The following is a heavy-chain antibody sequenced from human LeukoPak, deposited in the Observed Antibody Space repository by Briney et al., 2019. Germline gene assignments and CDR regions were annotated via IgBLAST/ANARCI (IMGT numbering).Heavy chain of an antibody. D-gene: IGHD4-23*01. CDR2: IFHSGRV. J-gene: IGHJ1*01. CDR3: ARDDYGGNHKH. V-gene: IGHV4-38-2*02. CDR1: GYSISSGYY. Sequence: SETLSLTCSVSGYSISSGYYWGWIRQPPGKWLEWIGSIFHSGRVYYSPSLTSRVTISVDTSKNQFSLKVMSVTAADTAVYYCARDDYGGNHKHWGQGTLVTVSS.